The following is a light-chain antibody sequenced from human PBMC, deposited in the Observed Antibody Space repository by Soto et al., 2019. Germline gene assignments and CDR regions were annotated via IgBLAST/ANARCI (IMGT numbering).Light chain of an antibody. Sequence: QLVLTQPPSVSGSPGQSVTISCTGTSSDVGAYNFVSWYQQYPGKAPKLIIFDVSARPSGVPDRFSGPKSGNTASLTISGLQADDEADYYCCSYAGTYSPVLGGGTKLTVL. CDR3: CSYAGTYSPV. J-gene: IGLJ2*01. V-gene: IGLV2-11*01. CDR2: DVS. CDR1: SSDVGAYNF.